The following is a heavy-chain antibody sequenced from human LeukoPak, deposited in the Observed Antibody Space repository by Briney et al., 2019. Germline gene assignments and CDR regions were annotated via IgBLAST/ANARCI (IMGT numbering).Heavy chain of an antibody. V-gene: IGHV3-23*01. CDR3: AKRVTGRGYYDSSGDAFDI. Sequence: AGGSLRLXCTVSGFTFSIYAMSWGRRAPGKGLEWVLDISGKGGRTKYADSVKGRFTISRDNTKNTLYLQMNRMRAEDTAVYYCAKRVTGRGYYDSSGDAFDIWGQGTMVTVSS. CDR2: ISGKGGRT. CDR1: GFTFSIYA. D-gene: IGHD3-22*01. J-gene: IGHJ3*02.